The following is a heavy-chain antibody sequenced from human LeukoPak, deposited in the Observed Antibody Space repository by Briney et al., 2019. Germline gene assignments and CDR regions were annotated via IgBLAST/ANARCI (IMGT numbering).Heavy chain of an antibody. V-gene: IGHV1-2*02. D-gene: IGHD2-15*01. CDR2: INPSSGGT. J-gene: IGHJ6*02. CDR3: ARDQRVVGATGYYYGMDV. CDR1: GYTFTGYY. Sequence: ASVKVSCKASGYTFTGYYVHWVRQAPGQGLEWVGWINPSSGGTSSAQNFQGRVTMTRDMSTSTTYMELSGLRSDGTAVYYCARDQRVVGATGYYYGMDVWGQGTTVTVSS.